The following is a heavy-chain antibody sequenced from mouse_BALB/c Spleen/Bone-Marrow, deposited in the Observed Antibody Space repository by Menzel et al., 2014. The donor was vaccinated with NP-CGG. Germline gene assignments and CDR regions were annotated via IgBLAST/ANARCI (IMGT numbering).Heavy chain of an antibody. V-gene: IGHV1S16*01. Sequence: LQESGAELVKPGASVKLSCKASGYTFTSHWMHWVKLRPGQGFEWIGEINPSNGGTNYNEKFKRKATLTVDKSSSTAYMQLSSLTSEDSAVYYCTIGGFDYWGQGTTLTVSS. J-gene: IGHJ2*01. CDR2: INPSNGGT. CDR3: TIGGFDY. CDR1: GYTFTSHW.